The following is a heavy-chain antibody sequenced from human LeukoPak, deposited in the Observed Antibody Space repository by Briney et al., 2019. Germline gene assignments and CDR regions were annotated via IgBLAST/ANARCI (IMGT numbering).Heavy chain of an antibody. Sequence: GGSLRLSCAASGFTFSSYAMSWVRQAPGKGLEWVSSISSSSSYIYYADSLKGRFTISRDNAKNSLYLEMNSLRAEDTAVYYCARTIFGVAAYFDYWGQGTLVTVSS. CDR1: GFTFSSYA. D-gene: IGHD3-3*01. V-gene: IGHV3-21*01. CDR2: ISSSSSYI. CDR3: ARTIFGVAAYFDY. J-gene: IGHJ4*02.